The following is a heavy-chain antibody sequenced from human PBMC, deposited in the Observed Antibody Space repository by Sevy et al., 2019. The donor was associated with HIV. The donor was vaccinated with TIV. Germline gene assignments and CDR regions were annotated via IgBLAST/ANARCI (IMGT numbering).Heavy chain of an antibody. CDR2: IDSGGST. CDR3: ARDRYYDASGYYYYYYGMDV. CDR1: GFTVSGNY. D-gene: IGHD3-22*01. Sequence: GGSLRLSCEASGFTVSGNYMAWVRLAPGKGLEWVSLIDSGGSTYYADSVKGRLTNSRDNAKNTLYLQMDPLRAEDTAVYFCARDRYYDASGYYYYYYGMDVWGQGTTVTVSS. V-gene: IGHV3-66*01. J-gene: IGHJ6*02.